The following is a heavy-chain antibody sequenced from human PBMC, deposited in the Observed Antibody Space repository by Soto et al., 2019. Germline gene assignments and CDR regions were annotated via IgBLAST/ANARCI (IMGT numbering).Heavy chain of an antibody. Sequence: QVQLQESGPGLVKPSQTLSLTCTVSGGSISSGGYYWSWIRQHPGKGLEWIGYIYYSGSTYYNPSLKRRVTISVDTSKNQFSPKLSSVTAADTAVYYCARSGYSYGPNPLLYWGQGTLVTVSS. V-gene: IGHV4-31*03. J-gene: IGHJ4*02. CDR2: IYYSGST. D-gene: IGHD5-18*01. CDR3: ARSGYSYGPNPLLY. CDR1: GGSISSGGYY.